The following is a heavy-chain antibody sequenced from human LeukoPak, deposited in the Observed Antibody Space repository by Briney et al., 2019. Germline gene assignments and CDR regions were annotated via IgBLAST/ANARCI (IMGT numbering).Heavy chain of an antibody. CDR2: ISGSGGST. D-gene: IGHD3-10*01. CDR1: GFTFSSYA. CDR3: AKDSKWFGELLFDY. V-gene: IGHV3-23*01. Sequence: GGSLRLSCAASGFTFSSYAMSWVRQAPGKGLEWVSAISGSGGSTYYADSVKGRFTISRDNSKNTLYLQMSSLRAEDTAVYYCAKDSKWFGELLFDYWGQGTLVTVSS. J-gene: IGHJ4*02.